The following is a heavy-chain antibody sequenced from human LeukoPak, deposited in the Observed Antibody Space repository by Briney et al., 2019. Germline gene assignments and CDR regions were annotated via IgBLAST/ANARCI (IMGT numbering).Heavy chain of an antibody. J-gene: IGHJ4*02. V-gene: IGHV1-18*01. D-gene: IGHD5-12*01. Sequence: ASVKVSCKASGYTFTSYGISWVRQAPGQGLEWMGWISAYNGNTNYAQKLQGRVTMTTDASTSTAYMELRSLRSDDTAVYYCARSVDIVATIRSFDYWGQGTLVTVSS. CDR2: ISAYNGNT. CDR1: GYTFTSYG. CDR3: ARSVDIVATIRSFDY.